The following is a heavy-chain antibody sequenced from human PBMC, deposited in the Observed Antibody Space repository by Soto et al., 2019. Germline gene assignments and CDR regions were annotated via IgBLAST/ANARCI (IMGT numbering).Heavy chain of an antibody. V-gene: IGHV4-30-4*01. D-gene: IGHD4-4*01. CDR2: IYYSGST. CDR1: GGSISSGDYY. CDR3: ARVTKYSNYVGY. Sequence: RSLTCTVSGGSISSGDYYWSWIRQPPGKGLEWIGYIYYSGSTYYNPSLKSRVTISVDTSKNQFSLKLSSVTAADTAVYYCARVTKYSNYVGYWGQGTLVTVSS. J-gene: IGHJ4*02.